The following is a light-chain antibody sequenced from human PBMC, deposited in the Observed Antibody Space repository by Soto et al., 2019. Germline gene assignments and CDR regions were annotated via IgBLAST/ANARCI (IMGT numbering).Light chain of an antibody. Sequence: EIVLTQSPATLSLSPGERATLSCRASQTVGNYLAWYQQKPGQAPRLLIYDASSRATGVPARFSGSGSGTDFTLTISSLEPEDFAVYYCQQRKIRVTFGPGTTVDIK. CDR1: QTVGNY. V-gene: IGKV3-11*01. CDR2: DAS. CDR3: QQRKIRVT. J-gene: IGKJ3*01.